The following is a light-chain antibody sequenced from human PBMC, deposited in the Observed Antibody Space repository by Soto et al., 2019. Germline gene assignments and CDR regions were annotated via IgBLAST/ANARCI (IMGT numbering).Light chain of an antibody. J-gene: IGLJ2*01. CDR2: DVS. CDR1: SSDVGGYNY. Sequence: LTQPPSVSGSPGQSITISCTGTSSDVGGYNYVSWYQQHPGKAPKLMIYDVSNRPSGVSNRFSGSRSGNTASLIISGLQTEDEADYYCSSYTVSSTVIFGGGTKLTVL. CDR3: SSYTVSSTVI. V-gene: IGLV2-14*01.